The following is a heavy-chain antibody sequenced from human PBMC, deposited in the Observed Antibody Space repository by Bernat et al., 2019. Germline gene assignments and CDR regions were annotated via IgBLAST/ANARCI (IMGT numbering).Heavy chain of an antibody. Sequence: EVQLLESGGGLVQPGGSLRLSCAASGFTFSSYAMSCVRQAPGKGLEWVSAISGSGGSTYYADSVKGRFTISRDNSKNTLYLQMNSLRAEDTAVYYCAKDPEGWGSSWYFDYWGQGTLVTVSS. CDR2: ISGSGGST. D-gene: IGHD6-13*01. CDR1: GFTFSSYA. V-gene: IGHV3-23*01. CDR3: AKDPEGWGSSWYFDY. J-gene: IGHJ4*02.